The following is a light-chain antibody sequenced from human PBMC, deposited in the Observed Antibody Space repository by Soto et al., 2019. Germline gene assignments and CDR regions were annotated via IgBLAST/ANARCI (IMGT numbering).Light chain of an antibody. J-gene: IGKJ1*01. CDR2: GAS. V-gene: IGKV3-20*01. Sequence: EIMLSQSPATLSLYPGERATLSCRASQSVSSYLAWYQQKPGQAPRLLIYGASSRATGIPDRFSGSGSGTDFTLTISRLEPEDFAVYYCQQYGSSPPWTFGQGT. CDR3: QQYGSSPPWT. CDR1: QSVSSY.